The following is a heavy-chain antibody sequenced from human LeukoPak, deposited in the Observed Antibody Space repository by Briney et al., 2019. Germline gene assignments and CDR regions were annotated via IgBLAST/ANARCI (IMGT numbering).Heavy chain of an antibody. D-gene: IGHD2-2*01. Sequence: ASVKVSCKASGYTFTSYGISWVRQAPGQGLEWMGWISAYNGNTNYAQKLQGRVTMTTDTSTSTAYMELRSLRSDDTAVYYCARESIVVVPANEVYYGMDVWGQGTTVIVSS. V-gene: IGHV1-18*01. CDR2: ISAYNGNT. CDR1: GYTFTSYG. CDR3: ARESIVVVPANEVYYGMDV. J-gene: IGHJ6*02.